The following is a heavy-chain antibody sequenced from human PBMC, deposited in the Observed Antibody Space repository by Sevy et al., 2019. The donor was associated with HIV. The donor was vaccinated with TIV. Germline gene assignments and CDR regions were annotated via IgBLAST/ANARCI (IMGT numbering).Heavy chain of an antibody. CDR1: GFTFRNHW. J-gene: IGHJ4*02. CDR3: ARGVLWQRSDYGPLDQ. V-gene: IGHV3-7*01. Sequence: GGSLRLSCAASGFTFRNHWMTWVRQAPGKGLEWVATVDEDESEKWYVGSVRGRFTIYRDNAWDSVYLQMDNLRVEDTAVYYCARGVLWQRSDYGPLDQWGQGALVTVSS. D-gene: IGHD2-21*01. CDR2: VDEDESEK.